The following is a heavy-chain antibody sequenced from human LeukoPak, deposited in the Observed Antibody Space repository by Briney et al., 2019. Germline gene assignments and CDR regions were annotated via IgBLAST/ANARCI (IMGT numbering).Heavy chain of an antibody. V-gene: IGHV1-18*01. CDR3: ARPITFGGVIVHAFDI. D-gene: IGHD3-16*02. CDR1: GYTFTSYG. Sequence: ASVKVSCKASGYTFTSYGISWVRQAPGQGLEWMGWISAYNGNTNYAQKLQGRVTMTTDTSTSTAYMELSRLRSDDTAVYYCARPITFGGVIVHAFDIWGQGTMVTVSS. CDR2: ISAYNGNT. J-gene: IGHJ3*02.